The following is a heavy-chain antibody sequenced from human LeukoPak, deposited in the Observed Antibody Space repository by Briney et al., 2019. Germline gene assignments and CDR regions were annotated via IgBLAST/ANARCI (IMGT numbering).Heavy chain of an antibody. CDR3: ARDFSRTPREWLLYTEFDY. CDR2: IRYDGSDK. V-gene: IGHV3-30*02. D-gene: IGHD3-3*01. J-gene: IGHJ4*02. CDR1: GFTFSNYG. Sequence: GGSLRLSCAASGFTFSNYGMYWVRQAPGKGLEWVAFIRYDGSDKYYADSVKGRFTISRDNSKNTLYLQMNSLRAEDTAVYYCARDFSRTPREWLLYTEFDYWGQGTLVTVSS.